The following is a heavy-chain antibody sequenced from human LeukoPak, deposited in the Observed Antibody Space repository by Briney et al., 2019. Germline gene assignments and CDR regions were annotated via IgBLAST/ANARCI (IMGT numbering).Heavy chain of an antibody. CDR2: ISAYNGNT. J-gene: IGHJ4*02. CDR1: GGTFSSYG. Sequence: GSSVTVSCKASGGTFSSYGISWVRQAPGQGLEWMGWISAYNGNTNYAQKLQGRVTMTTDTSTSTAYMELRSLRSDDTAVYYCARVWVDYYDSSGPDYWGQGTLVTVSS. V-gene: IGHV1-18*01. D-gene: IGHD3-22*01. CDR3: ARVWVDYYDSSGPDY.